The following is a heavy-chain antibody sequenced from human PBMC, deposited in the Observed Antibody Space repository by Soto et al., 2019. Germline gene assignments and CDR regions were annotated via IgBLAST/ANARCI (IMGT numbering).Heavy chain of an antibody. CDR2: ISSSSSYI. D-gene: IGHD1-1*01. CDR3: ASLGASGWNQPFYYYYYGMDV. Sequence: PGGSLRLSCAASGFTFSSYSMNWVRQAPGKGLEWVSSISSSSSYIYYADSVKGRFTISRDNAKSSLYLQMNSLRAEDTAVYYCASLGASGWNQPFYYYYYGMDVWGQGTTVTVSS. CDR1: GFTFSSYS. V-gene: IGHV3-21*01. J-gene: IGHJ6*02.